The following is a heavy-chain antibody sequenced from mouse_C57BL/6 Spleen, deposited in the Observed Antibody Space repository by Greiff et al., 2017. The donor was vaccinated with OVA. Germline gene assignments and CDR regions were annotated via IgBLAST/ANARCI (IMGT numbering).Heavy chain of an antibody. CDR3: ARYNGDDGSFAY. CDR1: GFTFTDYY. Sequence: EVNVVESGGGLVQPGGSLSLSCAASGFTFTDYYMSWVRQPPGKALEWLGFIRNKANGYTTEYSASVKGRFTISRDNSQSILYLQMNALRAEDSATYYCARYNGDDGSFAYWGQGTLVTVSA. J-gene: IGHJ3*01. CDR2: IRNKANGYTT. D-gene: IGHD2-3*01. V-gene: IGHV7-3*01.